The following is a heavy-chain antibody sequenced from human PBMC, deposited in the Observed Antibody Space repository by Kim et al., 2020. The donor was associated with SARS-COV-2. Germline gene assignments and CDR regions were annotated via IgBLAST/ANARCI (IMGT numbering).Heavy chain of an antibody. CDR3: ARSSSQLFDY. CDR1: GGSISSYY. V-gene: IGHV4-59*01. J-gene: IGHJ4*02. Sequence: SETLSLTCTVSGGSISSYYWSWIRQPPGKGLEWIGYIYYSGSTNYNPSLKSRVTISVDTSKNQFSLKLSSVTAADTAVYYCARSSSQLFDYWGQGTLVTVSS. CDR2: IYYSGST. D-gene: IGHD6-6*01.